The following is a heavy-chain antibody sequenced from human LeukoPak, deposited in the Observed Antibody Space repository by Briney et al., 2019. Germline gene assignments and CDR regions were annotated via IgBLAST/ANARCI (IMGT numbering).Heavy chain of an antibody. CDR2: TSPDEGLK. CDR1: GFTFANYV. Sequence: GGSLRLSCAASGFTFANYVTHWVRQAPGKGLEWVAVTSPDEGLKFYGDSVKGRFTISRDNSKNTLYLEMNSLRAEDTAVYYCAKNIGSYYDYWGQGILVTVSS. V-gene: IGHV3-30*04. J-gene: IGHJ4*02. CDR3: AKNIGSYYDY. D-gene: IGHD3-10*01.